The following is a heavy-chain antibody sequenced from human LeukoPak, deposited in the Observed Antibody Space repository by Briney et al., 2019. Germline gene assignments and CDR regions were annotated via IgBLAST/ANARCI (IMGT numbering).Heavy chain of an antibody. D-gene: IGHD5-18*01. V-gene: IGHV3-53*01. CDR1: GFTFSSYW. CDR3: ARELEGGYSYGYYFDY. CDR2: IYSGGST. J-gene: IGHJ4*02. Sequence: QPGGSPRLSCAASGFTFSSYWMSWVRQAPGKGLEWVSVIYSGGSTYYADSVKGRFTISRDNSKDTLYLQMNSLRAEDTAVYYCARELEGGYSYGYYFDYWGQGTLVTVSS.